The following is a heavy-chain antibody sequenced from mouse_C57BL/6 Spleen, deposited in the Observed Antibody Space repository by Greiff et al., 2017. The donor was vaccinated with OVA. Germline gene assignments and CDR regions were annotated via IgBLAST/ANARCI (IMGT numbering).Heavy chain of an antibody. Sequence: EVMLVESGGGLVQPGGSLSLSCAASGFTFTDYYMSWVRQPPGKALEWLGFIRNKANGYTTEYSASVKGRFTISRDNSQSILYLQMNALRAEDSATYYCARYDCYYRYFDVWGTGTTVTVSS. CDR2: IRNKANGYTT. V-gene: IGHV7-3*01. J-gene: IGHJ1*03. CDR1: GFTFTDYY. CDR3: ARYDCYYRYFDV.